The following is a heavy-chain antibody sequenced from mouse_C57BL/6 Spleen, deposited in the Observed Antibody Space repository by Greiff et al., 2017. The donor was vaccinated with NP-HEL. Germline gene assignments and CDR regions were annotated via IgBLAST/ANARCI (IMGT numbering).Heavy chain of an antibody. CDR3: ARLALLQYYFDY. V-gene: IGHV7-3*01. D-gene: IGHD2-10*01. Sequence: EVKLMESGGGLVQPGGSLSLSCAASGFTFTDYYMSWVRQPPGKALEWLGFIRNKANGYTTEYSASVKGRFTISRDNSQSILYLQMNALRAEDSATYYCARLALLQYYFDYWGQGTTLTVSS. CDR1: GFTFTDYY. CDR2: IRNKANGYTT. J-gene: IGHJ2*01.